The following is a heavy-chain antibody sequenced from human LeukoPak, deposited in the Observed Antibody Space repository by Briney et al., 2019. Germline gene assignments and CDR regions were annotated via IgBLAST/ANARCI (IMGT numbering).Heavy chain of an antibody. D-gene: IGHD3-3*01. CDR2: INTDGSST. V-gene: IGHV3-74*01. J-gene: IGHJ3*02. CDR3: ARDGPDDYDFWSGGTFDI. CDR1: GFTFSSYW. Sequence: GGSLRLSCAASGFTFSSYWMHWVRQAPGKGLVWVSRINTDGSSTSYADSVKGRFTICRDNAKNSLYLQMNSLRAENTAVYYCARDGPDDYDFWSGGTFDIWGQGTMVTVSS.